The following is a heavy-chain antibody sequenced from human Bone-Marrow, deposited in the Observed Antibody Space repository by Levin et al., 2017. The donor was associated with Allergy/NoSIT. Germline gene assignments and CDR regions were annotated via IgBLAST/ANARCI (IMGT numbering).Heavy chain of an antibody. CDR3: TRLRPVNFFDY. CDR1: GFTFNYYW. CDR2: IKNDGSEK. Sequence: ETLSLTCAASGFTFNYYWMGWVRQAPGKGLEWAASIKNDGSEKYYVDSVKGRFTISRDNARNSLYLQMNNLRADDTAIYFCTRLRPVNFFDYWGQGALVAVSP. V-gene: IGHV3-7*01. D-gene: IGHD3-9*01. J-gene: IGHJ4*02.